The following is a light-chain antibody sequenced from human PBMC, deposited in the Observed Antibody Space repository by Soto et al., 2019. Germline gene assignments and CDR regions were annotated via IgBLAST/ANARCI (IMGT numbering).Light chain of an antibody. CDR1: HSVSSY. Sequence: EIVLTQSPVTLSLSPGERATLSCRASHSVSSYLAWYQQKPGQAPRLLIFATSTRATGIPARFSGSGSGTEFTLTISSLQSEDSAVYYCQQYNNWPLTFGGGTKVDIK. J-gene: IGKJ4*01. V-gene: IGKV3-15*01. CDR2: ATS. CDR3: QQYNNWPLT.